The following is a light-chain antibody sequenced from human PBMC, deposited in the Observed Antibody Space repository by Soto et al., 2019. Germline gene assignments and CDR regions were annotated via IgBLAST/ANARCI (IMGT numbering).Light chain of an antibody. CDR1: QSVSNSY. J-gene: IGKJ1*01. CDR2: GTS. Sequence: EIVVTQSPATLSVSPGERATLSCRASQSVSNSYLAWYQQKRGQAPRLLLYGTSSRATGIPDRFSGSGSGTEFTLTISSLQSEDFAVYYCQQYNNWPPWTFGQGTKVDI. CDR3: QQYNNWPPWT. V-gene: IGKV3D-15*01.